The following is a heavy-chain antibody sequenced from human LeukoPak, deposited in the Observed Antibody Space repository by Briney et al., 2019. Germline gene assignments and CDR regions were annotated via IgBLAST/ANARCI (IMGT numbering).Heavy chain of an antibody. CDR2: IKQDGSEK. V-gene: IGHV3-7*01. J-gene: IGHJ4*02. CDR1: GFIFSNYW. Sequence: GGSLRLSCAASGFIFSNYWMSWVRQAPGKGLEWVGNIKQDGSEKYYVGSVKGRFTISRDNVKNSLYLQMNGLRAEDTAVYFCARDSAVWGSYRLWEFDFWGQGTLVTVSS. CDR3: ARDSAVWGSYRLWEFDF. D-gene: IGHD3-16*02.